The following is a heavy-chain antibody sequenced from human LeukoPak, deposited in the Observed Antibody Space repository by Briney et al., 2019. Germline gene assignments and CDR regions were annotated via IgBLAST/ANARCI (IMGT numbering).Heavy chain of an antibody. CDR1: GFTFSSYW. CDR3: ARDQLRFLGWLFAGFDP. V-gene: IGHV3-7*01. J-gene: IGHJ5*02. Sequence: PGGSLRLSCAASGFTFSSYWMSWVRQAPGKGLEWVANIKQDGSEKYYVDSVKGRFTISRDNAKNSLYLQMNSLRAEDTAVYYCARDQLRFLGWLFAGFDPWGQGTLVTVSS. CDR2: IKQDGSEK. D-gene: IGHD3-3*01.